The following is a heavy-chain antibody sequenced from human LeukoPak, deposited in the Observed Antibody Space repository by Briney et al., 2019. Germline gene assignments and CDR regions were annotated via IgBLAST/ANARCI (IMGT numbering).Heavy chain of an antibody. CDR1: GGSISSSSYY. D-gene: IGHD5-18*01. CDR2: IYYSGST. Sequence: SETLSLTCTVSGGSISSSSYYWGWIRQPPGKGLEWIGSIYYSGSTYYNPSLKSRVTISVDTSKNQFSLKLSSVTAADTAVYYCAAQVGRGYSYGYYGGLPFDYWGQGTLVTVSS. J-gene: IGHJ4*02. V-gene: IGHV4-39*07. CDR3: AAQVGRGYSYGYYGGLPFDY.